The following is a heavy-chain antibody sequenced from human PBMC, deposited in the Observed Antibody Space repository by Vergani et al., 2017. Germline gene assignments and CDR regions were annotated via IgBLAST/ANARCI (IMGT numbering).Heavy chain of an antibody. D-gene: IGHD2-2*01. CDR3: ARASIGGVPADYYYYGMDA. Sequence: QVQLVQSGAEVKKPGSSVKVSCKASGGTFSSYTISWVRQAPGQGLEWMGRIIPILGRANYAQKFQGRVTITADNSTSTAYMELSSLRSEDTAEYYCARASIGGVPADYYYYGMDAWGQGTTVTVSS. CDR2: IIPILGRA. CDR1: GGTFSSYT. V-gene: IGHV1-69*02. J-gene: IGHJ6*02.